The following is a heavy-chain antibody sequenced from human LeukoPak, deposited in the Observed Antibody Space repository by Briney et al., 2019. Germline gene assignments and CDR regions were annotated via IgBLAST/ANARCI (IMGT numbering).Heavy chain of an antibody. Sequence: PGGSLRLSCVLSTFTKAWINWVRQAPGKGLEWVGRVKNRGDGMATDYAAPVKGRFIISRDDSKKTVYLQMDSLKTEDTAVYFCTTEYFGGFEYWGQGTLVTVSS. CDR3: TTEYFGGFEY. CDR1: TFTKAW. V-gene: IGHV3-15*07. CDR2: VKNRGDGMAT. J-gene: IGHJ4*02. D-gene: IGHD3-16*01.